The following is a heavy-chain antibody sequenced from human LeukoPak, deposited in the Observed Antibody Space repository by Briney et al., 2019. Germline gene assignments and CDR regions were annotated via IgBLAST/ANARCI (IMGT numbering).Heavy chain of an antibody. CDR1: GFTFSRHN. CDR3: ARSASDY. J-gene: IGHJ4*02. Sequence: GGSLRLSCSGSGFTFSRHNMHWVRQAPGKGLEYVSAISYNGDSTYYVDSVKGRFTISRDNSKNTLYLQMNSLRAEDTAVYYCARSASDYWGQGTLVTVSS. V-gene: IGHV3-64*04. CDR2: ISYNGDST.